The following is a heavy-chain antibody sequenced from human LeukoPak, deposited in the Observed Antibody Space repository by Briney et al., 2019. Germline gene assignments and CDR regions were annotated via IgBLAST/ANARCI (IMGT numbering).Heavy chain of an antibody. J-gene: IGHJ4*02. CDR2: IKQDGSEK. CDR1: GFTFSSDW. CDR3: ARVFSSWYLY. V-gene: IGHV3-7*03. Sequence: GGSLRLSCVASGFTFSSDWMSWVRQAPGKGLEWVANIKQDGSEKYYVDSVKGRLTISRDNAKNSLYLQMNSLRAEDTAVYYCARVFSSWYLYWGQGTLVTVSS. D-gene: IGHD6-13*01.